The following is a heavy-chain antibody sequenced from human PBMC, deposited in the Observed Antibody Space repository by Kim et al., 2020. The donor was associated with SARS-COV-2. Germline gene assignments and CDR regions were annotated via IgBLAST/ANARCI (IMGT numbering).Heavy chain of an antibody. CDR2: INPNSGAT. D-gene: IGHD3-22*01. CDR3: ARGGYHDSSGYPPDY. CDR1: GYTFTGYY. J-gene: IGHJ4*02. Sequence: ASVKVSCKASGYTFTGYYMHWVRQAPGQGLEWMGWINPNSGATNYAQNFQGWVTMTRDMSITTAYMELNRLRSDDTAVYYCARGGYHDSSGYPPDYCGQG. V-gene: IGHV1-2*04.